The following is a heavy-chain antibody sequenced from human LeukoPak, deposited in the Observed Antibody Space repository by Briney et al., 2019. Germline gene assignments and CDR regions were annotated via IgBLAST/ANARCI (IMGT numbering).Heavy chain of an antibody. CDR2: IYYSGST. Sequence: PSETLSLTCTVSGGSISSYYWSWIRQPPGKGLEWIGYIYYSGSTNYNPSLKSRVTISVDTSKNQFSLKLSSVTAADTAVYYRARSDSSSWYGWFDPWGQGTLVTVSS. CDR3: ARSDSSSWYGWFDP. J-gene: IGHJ5*02. CDR1: GGSISSYY. D-gene: IGHD6-13*01. V-gene: IGHV4-59*08.